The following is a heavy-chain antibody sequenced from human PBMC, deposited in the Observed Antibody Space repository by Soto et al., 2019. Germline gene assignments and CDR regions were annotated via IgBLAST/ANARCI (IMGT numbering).Heavy chain of an antibody. CDR2: INYSGTT. D-gene: IGHD2-21*02. Sequence: NPSETLSLTCTVSGGSISSSTYYWAWVRQPPGKGPEWIGSINYSGTTYYNSSLKSRVTISVDTSKNQFSLKLSSVTAADTSVYYCARVKVAVVTPAAFDIWGQGTMVTVSS. CDR3: ARVKVAVVTPAAFDI. V-gene: IGHV4-39*07. J-gene: IGHJ3*02. CDR1: GGSISSSTYY.